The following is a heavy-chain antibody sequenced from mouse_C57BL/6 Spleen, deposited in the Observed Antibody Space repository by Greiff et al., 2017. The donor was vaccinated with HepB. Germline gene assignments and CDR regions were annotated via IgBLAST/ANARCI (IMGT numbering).Heavy chain of an antibody. V-gene: IGHV1-82*01. J-gene: IGHJ2*01. D-gene: IGHD1-1*01. Sequence: VQLQQSGPELVKPGASVKLSCKASGYAFSSSWMNWVKQRPGKGLEWIGRIYPGDGDTNYNGKFKGKATLTADKSSSTAYMQLSSLTSEDSAVYCCARSLLKGYWGQGTTVTVSS. CDR1: GYAFSSSW. CDR2: IYPGDGDT. CDR3: ARSLLKGY.